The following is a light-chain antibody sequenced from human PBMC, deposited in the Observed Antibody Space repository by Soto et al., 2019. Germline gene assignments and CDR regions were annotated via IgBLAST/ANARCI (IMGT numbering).Light chain of an antibody. J-gene: IGLJ1*01. CDR2: EVN. CDR3: SLYTSSSTLV. V-gene: IGLV2-14*01. CDR1: SSDVSSYNY. Sequence: QSALTQPASVSGSPGQSITISCTGTSSDVSSYNYVSWYRQHPGKGPKLIIYEVNNRPSGVSNRFSGSKSGNTASLTISGLQAEDEADYYCSLYTSSSTLVFGTGTKVTVL.